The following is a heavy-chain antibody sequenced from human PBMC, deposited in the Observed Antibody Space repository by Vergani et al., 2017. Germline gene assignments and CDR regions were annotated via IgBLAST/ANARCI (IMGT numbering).Heavy chain of an antibody. CDR2: TYTSGST. Sequence: QVQLQESGPGLVKPSETLSLTCTVFGGSISTYYWSWIRQSAGKGLEWIGRTYTSGSTNYNPSLKSRVTISVDTSKNQFSLKLSSVTAADTAVYYCARGPGVTMVRGVSGWFDPWGQGTLVTVSS. CDR3: ARGPGVTMVRGVSGWFDP. CDR1: GGSISTYY. V-gene: IGHV4-4*07. J-gene: IGHJ5*02. D-gene: IGHD3-10*01.